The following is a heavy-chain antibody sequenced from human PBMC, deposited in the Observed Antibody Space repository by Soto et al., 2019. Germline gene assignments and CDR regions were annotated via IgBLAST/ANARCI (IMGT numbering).Heavy chain of an antibody. Sequence: GGSLRLSCAASGFTFSSYGMHWVRQAPGKGLEWVAVISYDGSNKYYADSVKGRFTISRDNSKNTLYLQMNSLRAEDTAVYYCAKDPRKSTGYCSSTSCRRGYYYYYYMDVWGKGTTVTVSS. V-gene: IGHV3-30*18. CDR2: ISYDGSNK. J-gene: IGHJ6*03. D-gene: IGHD2-2*01. CDR1: GFTFSSYG. CDR3: AKDPRKSTGYCSSTSCRRGYYYYYYMDV.